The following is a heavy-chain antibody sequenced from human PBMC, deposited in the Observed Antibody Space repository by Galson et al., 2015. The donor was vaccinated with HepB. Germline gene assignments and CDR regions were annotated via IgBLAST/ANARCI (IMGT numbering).Heavy chain of an antibody. CDR1: GDSVSSNSAA. V-gene: IGHV6-1*01. D-gene: IGHD2/OR15-2a*01. CDR2: TFYRSMWKN. Sequence: CAISGDSVSSNSAAWNRIRQSPSRGLEWLGRTFYRSMWKNDYAISVSGRITINPDTSENQFSLQLNSVTPEDTAVYYCTRDLSMRFDYWGQGAMVTVSS. J-gene: IGHJ4*02. CDR3: TRDLSMRFDY.